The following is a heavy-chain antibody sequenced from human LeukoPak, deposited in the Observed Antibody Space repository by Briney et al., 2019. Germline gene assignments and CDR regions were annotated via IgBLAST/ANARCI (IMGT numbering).Heavy chain of an antibody. D-gene: IGHD3-3*01. CDR3: ARAPPYDFWSGYYYYYYGMDV. Sequence: GGSLRLSCAASGFTFSSYGMHWVRQAPGEGLEWVAVKSYDGSNKYYADSVKGRFTISRDNSKNTLYLQMNSLRAEDTAVYYCARAPPYDFWSGYYYYYYGMDVWGQGTTVTVSS. V-gene: IGHV3-30*03. CDR1: GFTFSSYG. CDR2: KSYDGSNK. J-gene: IGHJ6*02.